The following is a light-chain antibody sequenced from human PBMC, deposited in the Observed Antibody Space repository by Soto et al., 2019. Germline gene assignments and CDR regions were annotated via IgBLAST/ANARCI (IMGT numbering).Light chain of an antibody. J-gene: IGLJ1*01. V-gene: IGLV2-14*01. CDR2: EVS. Sequence: QSVLAQPASVSGSPGQSITISCTGTSSDIVTYDYVSWYQQHPGKAPKLMIYEVSHRPPGVSSRFSGSKSANTASLTISGLQAEDEADYYCYSKTATSKFFGTGTRSPS. CDR3: YSKTATSKF. CDR1: SSDIVTYDY.